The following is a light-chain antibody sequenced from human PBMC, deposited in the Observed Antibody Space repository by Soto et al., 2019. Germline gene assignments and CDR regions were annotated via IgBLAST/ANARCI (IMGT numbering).Light chain of an antibody. V-gene: IGKV3-20*01. Sequence: EVVLTQSPGTLSLSPGESATLSCRASQSVTNNYFAWYQQKPGQAPRLLIFGSSDRATGIPDRFSGSGSGTDFTLTISRLEPEDFEVYYCHQHGSSPPYTFGQGTKLEIK. CDR3: HQHGSSPPYT. CDR2: GSS. J-gene: IGKJ2*01. CDR1: QSVTNNY.